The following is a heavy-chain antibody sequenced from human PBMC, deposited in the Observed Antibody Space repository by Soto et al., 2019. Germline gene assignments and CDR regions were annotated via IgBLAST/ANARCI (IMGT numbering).Heavy chain of an antibody. V-gene: IGHV1-18*01. CDR3: ARDRGIAARAYYYYGMDV. J-gene: IGHJ6*02. CDR2: ISAYNGNT. D-gene: IGHD6-6*01. Sequence: ASVKVSCKASGYTFTNYGISWVRQAPGQGLEWMGWISAYNGNTNYAQKLQGRVTMTTDTSTSTAYMELRSLRSDDTAVYYCARDRGIAARAYYYYGMDVWGQGTTVTVSS. CDR1: GYTFTNYG.